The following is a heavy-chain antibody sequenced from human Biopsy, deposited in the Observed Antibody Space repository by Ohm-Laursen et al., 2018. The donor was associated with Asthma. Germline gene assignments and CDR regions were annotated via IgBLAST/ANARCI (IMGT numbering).Heavy chain of an antibody. D-gene: IGHD5-18*01. Sequence: LSCAASGFRFNSYAVSWVRQAPGKGPERVSTISASGNSTYYGDSVKGRFTISRDNSKNTLFLHMNSLRADDTAVYYCAKGMDTFDIWGQGTLVTVSS. CDR2: ISASGNST. J-gene: IGHJ3*02. CDR3: AKGMDTFDI. CDR1: GFRFNSYA. V-gene: IGHV3-23*01.